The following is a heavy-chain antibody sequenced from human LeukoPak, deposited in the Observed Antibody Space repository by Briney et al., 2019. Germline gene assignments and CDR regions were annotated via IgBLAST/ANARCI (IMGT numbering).Heavy chain of an antibody. CDR3: ACLGGTVTMVESFFDY. V-gene: IGHV3-21*01. CDR1: GFTFSSYS. Sequence: GGSLRLSCAASGFTFSSYSMNWVRQAPGKGLEWVLSISSSSSYIYYADSVKGRFTISRDNAKNSLYLQMNSLRAEDTAVYYCACLGGTVTMVESFFDYWGQGTLVTVSS. J-gene: IGHJ4*02. CDR2: ISSSSSYI. D-gene: IGHD4-17*01.